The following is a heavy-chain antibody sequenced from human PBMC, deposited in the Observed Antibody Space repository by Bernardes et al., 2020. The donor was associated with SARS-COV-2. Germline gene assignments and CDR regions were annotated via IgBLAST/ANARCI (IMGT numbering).Heavy chain of an antibody. Sequence: GGSLSLSFAASGFTFISYWMHWFRQGPGKGLFWFSRISADGRTTTYADSVKGRFTISRDNGKNTLYLQMNSLRDEDTALYYCVRGPSDGHGRFEYWGQGALVTVSS. V-gene: IGHV3-74*03. CDR2: ISADGRTT. CDR3: VRGPSDGHGRFEY. CDR1: GFTFISYW. J-gene: IGHJ4*02.